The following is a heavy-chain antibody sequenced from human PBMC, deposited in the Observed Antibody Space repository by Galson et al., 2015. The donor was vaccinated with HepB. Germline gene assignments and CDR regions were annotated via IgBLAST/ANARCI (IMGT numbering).Heavy chain of an antibody. D-gene: IGHD5-18*01. CDR1: EFTFSSHG. V-gene: IGHV3-33*01. Sequence: SLRLSCAASEFTFSSHGMHWVRQAPGKGLEWVAMIWYDGSSKYYADSVKGRFTISRDNSKNTLHLHMNSLRAEDTALYYCARDIGPGYTYIDNWGQGTLVTVSS. J-gene: IGHJ4*02. CDR3: ARDIGPGYTYIDN. CDR2: IWYDGSSK.